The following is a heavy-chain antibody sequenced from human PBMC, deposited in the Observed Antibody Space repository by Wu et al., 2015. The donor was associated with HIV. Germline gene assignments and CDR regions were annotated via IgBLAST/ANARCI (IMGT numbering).Heavy chain of an antibody. CDR2: IIPIFGTA. J-gene: IGHJ5*02. CDR3: ARAPKYYYDSSGTPGWFDP. V-gene: IGHV1-69*05. CDR1: GGTFTKYA. D-gene: IGHD3-22*01. Sequence: QVQLVQSGAEMKKPGSSVKVSCKASGGTFTKYAISWVRQAPGQGLEWVGRIIPIFGTANYAQKFQGRVTITTDESTSTAYMELSSLRSEDTAVYYCARAPKYYYDSSGTPGWFDPWGQGTLVTVSS.